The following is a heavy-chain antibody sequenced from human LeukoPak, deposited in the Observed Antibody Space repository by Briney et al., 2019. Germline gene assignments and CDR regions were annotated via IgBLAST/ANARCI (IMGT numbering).Heavy chain of an antibody. D-gene: IGHD3-16*02. Sequence: PGGSLRLSCAASGFTFSSYAMSWVRQAPGKGLEWVSAISGRGGSTYYADSVKGRFTISRDNSKNTLYLQMNSLRAEDTAVYYCARDNTFGGVIVIFRGFDYWGQGTLVTVSS. J-gene: IGHJ4*02. CDR1: GFTFSSYA. CDR3: ARDNTFGGVIVIFRGFDY. CDR2: ISGRGGST. V-gene: IGHV3-23*01.